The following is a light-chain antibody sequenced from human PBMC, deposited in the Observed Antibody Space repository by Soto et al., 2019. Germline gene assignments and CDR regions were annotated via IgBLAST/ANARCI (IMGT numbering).Light chain of an antibody. V-gene: IGKV3D-15*01. CDR2: GAS. J-gene: IGKJ5*01. Sequence: EIVLTQCPGTLSLSPGERATLSFRASQSGSINLAWYQQKPGQAPRLLMYGASTRATGIPARFSGSGSGTEFTLTISSLQSEDFAVYYCQQYNNWPAITFGQGTRLEIK. CDR3: QQYNNWPAIT. CDR1: QSGSIN.